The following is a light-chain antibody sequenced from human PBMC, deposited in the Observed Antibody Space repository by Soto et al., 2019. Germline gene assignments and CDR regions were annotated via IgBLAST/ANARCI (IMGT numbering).Light chain of an antibody. V-gene: IGKV3-20*01. J-gene: IGKJ1*01. Sequence: EIVLTQSPGTLSLSPGERATLSCRASQSVSSSYLAWYQQKPGQPPRLLIYGASGRATGIPDRFSGSGSGTDFTLTISRLEPEDFAVYYCQQYRSSPTFGQGTKVEIK. CDR2: GAS. CDR1: QSVSSSY. CDR3: QQYRSSPT.